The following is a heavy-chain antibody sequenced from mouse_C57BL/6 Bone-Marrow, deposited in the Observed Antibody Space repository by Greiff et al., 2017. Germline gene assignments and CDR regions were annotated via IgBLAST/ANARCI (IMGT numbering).Heavy chain of an antibody. D-gene: IGHD2-1*01. CDR3: ARWGCNYVCCYFDD. Sequence: VHLVESGAELARPGASVKLSCKASGFTFTSSGISWVKQRPGQGLEWIGEIYPRSGNTYYNVKFKGKATLTADKSSSTAYLELRSLTSEDSAVYFCARWGCNYVCCYFDDWGKGTTVTVSA. CDR1: GFTFTSSG. J-gene: IGHJ1*03. CDR2: IYPRSGNT. V-gene: IGHV1-81*01.